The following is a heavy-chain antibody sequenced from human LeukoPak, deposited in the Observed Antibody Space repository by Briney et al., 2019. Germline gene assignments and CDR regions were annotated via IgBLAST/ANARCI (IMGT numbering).Heavy chain of an antibody. V-gene: IGHV3-7*01. D-gene: IGHD4-23*01. J-gene: IGHJ4*02. Sequence: GGSLRLSCAGSGFPFSNYWMAWVRQAPGKGLEWVANMKEDGGEINYVDSVKGRFTFSRDNAKNSLDLQMNSLRVDDTAVYYCVRDRGYSTFDYWGQGTLVIVSS. CDR1: GFPFSNYW. CDR3: VRDRGYSTFDY. CDR2: MKEDGGEI.